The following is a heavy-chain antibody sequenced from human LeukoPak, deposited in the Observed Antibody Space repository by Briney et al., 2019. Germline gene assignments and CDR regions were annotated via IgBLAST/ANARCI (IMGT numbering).Heavy chain of an antibody. Sequence: SETLSLTCAVYGGSFSGYYWSWIRQPPGKGLEWIGEINHSGSTNYNPSLKSRVTISVDTSQNQFSLKLSSVTAADTAVYYCARGCKQLVSRYYYYYYMDVWGKGTTVTVSS. D-gene: IGHD6-6*01. V-gene: IGHV4-34*01. CDR3: ARGCKQLVSRYYYYYYMDV. CDR1: GGSFSGYY. CDR2: INHSGST. J-gene: IGHJ6*03.